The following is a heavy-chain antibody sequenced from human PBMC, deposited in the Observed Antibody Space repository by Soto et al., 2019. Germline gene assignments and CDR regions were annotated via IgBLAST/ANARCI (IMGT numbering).Heavy chain of an antibody. Sequence: QVQLVQSGAEVKKPGSSVKVSCKASGGTFSSYAISWVRQAPGQGLEWMGGIIPIFGTANYAQKFQGRVTITADESTSTAYMERSSLRSEDTAVYYCARSPRLGVVFVVVYWGQGTLVTVSS. D-gene: IGHD3-3*01. V-gene: IGHV1-69*01. J-gene: IGHJ4*02. CDR1: GGTFSSYA. CDR2: IIPIFGTA. CDR3: ARSPRLGVVFVVVY.